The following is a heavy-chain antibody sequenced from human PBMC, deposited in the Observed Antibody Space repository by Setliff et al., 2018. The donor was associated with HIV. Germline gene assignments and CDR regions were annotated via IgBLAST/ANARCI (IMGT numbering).Heavy chain of an antibody. J-gene: IGHJ5*02. V-gene: IGHV3-7*01. CDR1: GFTFSDYY. Sequence: PGGSLRLSCAASGFTFSDYYLNWFRLAPGKGLEWLANINQDGSEQNSADSLKGRFSVSKDNAKNSLSLQMNSLRAEDTAVYYCARGGAIGVSVGATWGQGTLVTVSS. CDR3: ARGGAIGVSVGAT. CDR2: INQDGSEQ. D-gene: IGHD2-15*01.